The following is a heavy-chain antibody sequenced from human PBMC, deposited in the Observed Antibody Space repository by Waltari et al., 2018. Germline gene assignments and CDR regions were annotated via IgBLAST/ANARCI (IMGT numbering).Heavy chain of an antibody. D-gene: IGHD6-13*01. J-gene: IGHJ1*01. CDR2: INHSGSA. Sequence: QVQLQQWGAGLLKPSETLSLTCAVYGGSFSGYYWSWLRQPPGKGLEWIGDINHSGSANYNPSLKSPGTISVDTSKNQFSLKLSSVTAADTAVYYCARPRSQQLVGRYCQHWGQGTLVTVSS. CDR3: ARPRSQQLVGRYCQH. CDR1: GGSFSGYY. V-gene: IGHV4-34*01.